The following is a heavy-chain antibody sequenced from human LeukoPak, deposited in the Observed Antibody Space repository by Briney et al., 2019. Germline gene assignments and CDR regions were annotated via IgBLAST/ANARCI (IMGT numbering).Heavy chain of an antibody. CDR1: GGTFSSYA. CDR3: ARGRGRSYYYDSSGYFGEDY. Sequence: SVKVSCMASGGTFSSYAISWVRQAPGQGLEWMGRIIPILGIANYAQKFQGRVTITADKSTSTAYMELSSLRSEDTAVYYCARGRGRSYYYDSSGYFGEDYWGQGTLVTVSS. J-gene: IGHJ4*02. D-gene: IGHD3-22*01. V-gene: IGHV1-69*04. CDR2: IIPILGIA.